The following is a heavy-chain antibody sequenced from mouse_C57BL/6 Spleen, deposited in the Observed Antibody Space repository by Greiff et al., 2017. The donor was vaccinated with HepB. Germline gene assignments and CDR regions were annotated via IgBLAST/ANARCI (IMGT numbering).Heavy chain of an antibody. CDR1: GFTFSDYG. CDR3: AREGLIYYYGSSLYYFDY. J-gene: IGHJ2*01. CDR2: ISSGSSTI. D-gene: IGHD1-1*01. Sequence: EVKLVESGGGLVKPGGSLKLSCAASGFTFSDYGMHWVRQAPEKGLEWVAYISSGSSTIYYADTVKGRFTISRDNAKNTLFLQMTSLRSEDTAMYYCAREGLIYYYGSSLYYFDYWGQGTTLTVSS. V-gene: IGHV5-17*01.